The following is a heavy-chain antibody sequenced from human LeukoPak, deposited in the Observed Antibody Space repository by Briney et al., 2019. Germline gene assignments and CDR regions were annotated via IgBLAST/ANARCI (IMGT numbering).Heavy chain of an antibody. CDR1: GASISSYY. CDR3: ARYPQSGSFLRDAFDI. V-gene: IGHV4-59*08. CDR2: IYYSGST. Sequence: SETLSLTCTVSGASISSYYWSWIRQPPGKGLEWIGYIYYSGSTNYNPSLKSRVTISVDTSKNQFSLKLSSVTAADTAVYYCARYPQSGSFLRDAFDIWGQGTMVTVSS. D-gene: IGHD1-26*01. J-gene: IGHJ3*02.